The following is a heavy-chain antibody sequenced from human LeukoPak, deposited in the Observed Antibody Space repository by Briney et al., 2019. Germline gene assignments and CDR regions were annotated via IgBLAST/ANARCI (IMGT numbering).Heavy chain of an antibody. CDR1: GFRFSTYS. D-gene: IGHD1-26*01. CDR2: VLGSGDST. CDR3: AKDFGGSDYDWYFDL. Sequence: GGSLRLSCAASGFRFSTYSMNWVRQVPGKGLEWVSFVLGSGDSTDYADSVKGRFTISRDNSRNILYLQMNSLRAEDTAIYYCAKDFGGSDYDWYFDLWGRGTVVTVPS. V-gene: IGHV3-23*01. J-gene: IGHJ2*01.